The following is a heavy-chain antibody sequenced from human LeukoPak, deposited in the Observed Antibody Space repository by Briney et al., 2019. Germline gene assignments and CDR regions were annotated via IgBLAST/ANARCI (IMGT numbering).Heavy chain of an antibody. CDR2: ISTNGGST. V-gene: IGHV3-64*01. Sequence: GGSLRLSCAASGFTFSEYSMHWVRQAPGKGLEYVSAISTNGGSTYYANSVKGRFTISRDYPKNTLDCQMCRLRPEPMAVYYCAKGFRNYPPGIAYCGQATLSTASS. J-gene: IGHJ4*02. CDR3: AKGFRNYPPGIAY. CDR1: GFTFSEYS. D-gene: IGHD4-11*01.